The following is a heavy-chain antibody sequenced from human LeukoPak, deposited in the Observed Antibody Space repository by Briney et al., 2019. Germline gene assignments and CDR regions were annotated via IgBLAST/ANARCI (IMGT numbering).Heavy chain of an antibody. D-gene: IGHD3-22*01. J-gene: IGHJ4*02. Sequence: GGSLRLSCAASGFTFDDYAMHWVRQAPGKGLEWVSGISWNSGSIDYADSVKGRFTISRDNAKNSLYLQMNSLGAEDTALYYCAKASRGYYDSSGLIDYWGQGTLVTVSS. CDR3: AKASRGYYDSSGLIDY. V-gene: IGHV3-9*01. CDR1: GFTFDDYA. CDR2: ISWNSGSI.